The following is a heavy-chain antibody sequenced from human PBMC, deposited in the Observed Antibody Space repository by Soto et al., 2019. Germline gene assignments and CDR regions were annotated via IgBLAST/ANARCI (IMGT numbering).Heavy chain of an antibody. Sequence: PGGSLRLSCAASGFIFSNFGMHWVRQAPGKGLEWLSYISNSGNTIYYADSVKGRFTISRDSAKNSLFLQMNSLRAEDTAVYYCARIGDCGGDCYAFDIWGQGTMVTVSS. CDR2: ISNSGNTI. J-gene: IGHJ3*02. CDR1: GFIFSNFG. V-gene: IGHV3-11*01. D-gene: IGHD2-21*02. CDR3: ARIGDCGGDCYAFDI.